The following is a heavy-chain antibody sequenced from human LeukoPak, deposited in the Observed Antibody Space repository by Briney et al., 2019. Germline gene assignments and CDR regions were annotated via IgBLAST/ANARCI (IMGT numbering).Heavy chain of an antibody. D-gene: IGHD3-9*01. CDR2: ISSSSSYI. J-gene: IGHJ4*02. CDR1: GFTFSSYS. Sequence: GGSLRLSCAASGFTFSSYSMNWVRQAPGKGLEWASSISSSSSYIYYADSVKGRFTISRDNAKNSLYLQMNSLRAEDTAVYYCAREAYDILTGYYFDYWGQGTLVTVSS. CDR3: AREAYDILTGYYFDY. V-gene: IGHV3-21*01.